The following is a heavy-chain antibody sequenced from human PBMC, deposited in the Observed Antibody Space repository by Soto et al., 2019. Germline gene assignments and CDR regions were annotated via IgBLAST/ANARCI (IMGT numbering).Heavy chain of an antibody. J-gene: IGHJ3*02. V-gene: IGHV4-59*01. D-gene: IGHD3-22*01. CDR1: GGSISSYY. CDR3: ARDLLFRYDSAFGAFDI. Sequence: SETLSLTCTVSGGSISSYYWSWIRQPPGKGLEWIGYIYYSGSTNYNPSLKSRVTISVDTSKNQFSLKLSSVTAADTAVYYCARDLLFRYDSAFGAFDIWGQGTMVSV. CDR2: IYYSGST.